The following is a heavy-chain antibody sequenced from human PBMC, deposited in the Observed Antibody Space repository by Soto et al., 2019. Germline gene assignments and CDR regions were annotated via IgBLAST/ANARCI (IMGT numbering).Heavy chain of an antibody. CDR1: RFTFSSYS. Sequence: EVHLVESGGGLIQPGGSLRLSCAASRFTFSSYSMNWVRQAPGKGLEWVSYISGSRSAIYYADSVKGRFTISRDNAKNSLYLQMNSLRVEDTAVYYCARSLEGRFDYWGQGTLVTVPS. CDR3: ARSLEGRFDY. V-gene: IGHV3-48*01. CDR2: ISGSRSAI. J-gene: IGHJ4*02.